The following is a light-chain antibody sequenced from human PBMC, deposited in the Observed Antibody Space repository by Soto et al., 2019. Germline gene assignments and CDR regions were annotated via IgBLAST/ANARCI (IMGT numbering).Light chain of an antibody. V-gene: IGKV1-5*01. CDR3: QQYNSYSVT. CDR1: QSISSY. CDR2: AAS. Sequence: DIQMTQSPSTLSASVGDRFTITCRASQSISSYLNWYQQKPGKAPKLLIYAASSLQSGVPSRFSGSGSGTEFTLTISSLQPDDFATYYCQQYNSYSVTFGQGTRLEIK. J-gene: IGKJ5*01.